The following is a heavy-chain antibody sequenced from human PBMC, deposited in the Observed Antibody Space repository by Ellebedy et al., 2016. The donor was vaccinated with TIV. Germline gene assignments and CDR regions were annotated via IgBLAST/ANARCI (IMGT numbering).Heavy chain of an antibody. CDR3: AKLRDGYGDGVWEYYFEY. D-gene: IGHD5-24*01. CDR2: IGGGDGTR. V-gene: IGHV3-23*01. CDR1: GFSFTTYA. J-gene: IGHJ4*02. Sequence: GESLKISXAASGFSFTTYAMSWVRQAPGKGLEWVSAIGGGDGTRYYADSVEGRFTISRDNSKNTLFLQINSARAEDTAVYYCAKLRDGYGDGVWEYYFEYWGQGALVTVSS.